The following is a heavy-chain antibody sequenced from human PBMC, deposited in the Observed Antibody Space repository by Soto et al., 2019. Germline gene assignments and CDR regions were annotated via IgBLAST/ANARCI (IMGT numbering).Heavy chain of an antibody. CDR1: GFIFSDYS. V-gene: IGHV3-23*01. D-gene: IGHD1-1*01. CDR3: ARSSGDTWEQYYFDY. Sequence: EVQLLESGGGLVLPGGSLRLSCAASGFIFSDYSMSWVRQAPGKGLEWVSGIRGRGGRTYYADSVKGRFTISRDSSRNTLFLQMNSLRAEDTALYFCARSSGDTWEQYYFDYWGQGTLVPVSS. CDR2: IRGRGGRT. J-gene: IGHJ4*02.